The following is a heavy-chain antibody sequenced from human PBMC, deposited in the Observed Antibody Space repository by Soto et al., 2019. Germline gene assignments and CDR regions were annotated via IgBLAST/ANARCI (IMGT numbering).Heavy chain of an antibody. J-gene: IGHJ4*02. V-gene: IGHV3-74*01. CDR3: ARGYSSTSIYFDL. CDR2: LNSDGSAT. Sequence: GGSLRLSCAASGFTFSAYWMHWVRQAPGKGLVWASRLNSDGSATSYADSVKGRFTISRDNARNTLYLQMNSLRAEDTAVYYCARGYSSTSIYFDLWGQGTLVTVSS. CDR1: GFTFSAYW. D-gene: IGHD6-6*01.